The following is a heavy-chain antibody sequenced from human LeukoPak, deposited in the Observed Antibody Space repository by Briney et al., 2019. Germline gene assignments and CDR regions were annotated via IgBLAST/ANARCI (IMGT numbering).Heavy chain of an antibody. Sequence: ASVKVSCKASGYTFTNYDINWVRQATGQGLEWMGWMNPNSGNTGYAQKFQGRVTMTRNTSISTAYMELSSLRSEDTAVYYCARGGDHPTFLFQYMDVWGKGTTVTVSS. CDR2: MNPNSGNT. CDR3: ARGGDHPTFLFQYMDV. J-gene: IGHJ6*03. CDR1: GYTFTNYD. D-gene: IGHD3-16*01. V-gene: IGHV1-8*01.